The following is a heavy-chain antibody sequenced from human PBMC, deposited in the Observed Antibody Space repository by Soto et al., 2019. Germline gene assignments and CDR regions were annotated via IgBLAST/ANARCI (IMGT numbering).Heavy chain of an antibody. CDR1: GSSISGFY. CDR3: VRDGTKTLRDWFDH. J-gene: IGHJ5*02. Sequence: KSXETLSLTCTVSGSSISGFYWSWIRKSAGKGLEWIGRIYATGTTDYNPSLKSRVMMSVDTSKKQFSLKLRSVTAADTAVYYCVRDGTKTLRDWFDHWGQGISVTVSS. D-gene: IGHD1-1*01. CDR2: IYATGTT. V-gene: IGHV4-4*07.